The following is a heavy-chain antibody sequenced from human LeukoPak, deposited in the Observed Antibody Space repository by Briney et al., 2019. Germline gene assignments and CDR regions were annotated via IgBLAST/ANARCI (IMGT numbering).Heavy chain of an antibody. V-gene: IGHV3-23*01. J-gene: IGHJ5*02. D-gene: IGHD4-17*01. Sequence: PGGSLRLSCAASGFTLSSYALTWVRQAPGKGLDWASAISAGGGSTYYADSEKGRFTISRDNSKNTLYLQMNSLRAEDTAVYYCARDEYGDYGCDRWGQGTLVTVSS. CDR3: ARDEYGDYGCDR. CDR1: GFTLSSYA. CDR2: ISAGGGST.